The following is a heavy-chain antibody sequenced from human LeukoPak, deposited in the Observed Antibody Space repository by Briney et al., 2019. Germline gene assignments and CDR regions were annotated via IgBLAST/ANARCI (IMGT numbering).Heavy chain of an antibody. Sequence: SETLSLTCTISGGSVSDYYWSWIRQSPGKGLEWIGYIYHTGSTSYSPSLKSRVTISADTSQNQFSLKLSSVTAADTAVYYCARGPGPVVPAAMYRGVSFLDYWGQGTLVTVSS. CDR1: GGSVSDYY. V-gene: IGHV4-59*02. D-gene: IGHD2-2*01. CDR2: IYHTGST. J-gene: IGHJ4*02. CDR3: ARGPGPVVPAAMYRGVSFLDY.